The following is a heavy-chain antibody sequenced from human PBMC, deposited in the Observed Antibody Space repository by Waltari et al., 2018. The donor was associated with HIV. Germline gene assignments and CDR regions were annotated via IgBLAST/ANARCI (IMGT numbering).Heavy chain of an antibody. CDR3: CTSKMVVAGTCRVGLGY. CDR2: CKGVNDGCVN. Sequence: DVLLVESGGGSVKAGGSLRRYCAANGFTFSSAWMTWVRRRHGRGWGGGCRCKGVNDGCVNDDGQAVEGRFSISRDDSKHILFLQMDSLGPRDTGIYYCCTSKMVVAGTCRVGLGYWGQGTRVFVSP. CDR1: GFTFSSAW. D-gene: IGHD3-10*01. V-gene: IGHV3-15*01. J-gene: IGHJ4*02.